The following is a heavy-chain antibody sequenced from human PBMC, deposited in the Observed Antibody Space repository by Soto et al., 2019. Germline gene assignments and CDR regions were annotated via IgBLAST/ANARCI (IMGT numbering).Heavy chain of an antibody. J-gene: IGHJ6*02. CDR3: ARVWAVAGTIGVYYYGMDV. CDR1: GGTFSSYA. D-gene: IGHD6-19*01. CDR2: IIPIFGTA. Sequence: QVQLVQSGAEVKKPGSSVKVSCKASGGTFSSYAISWVRQAPGQGLEWMGGIIPIFGTANYAQKFQGRVTITADESQSTAYMEVRSLRSEDTAVYYCARVWAVAGTIGVYYYGMDVWGQGTTVTVSS. V-gene: IGHV1-69*01.